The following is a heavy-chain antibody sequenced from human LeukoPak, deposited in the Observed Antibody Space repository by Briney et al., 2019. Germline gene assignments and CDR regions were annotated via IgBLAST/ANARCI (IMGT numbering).Heavy chain of an antibody. CDR2: SNPNRGGT. Sequence: ASLTVSCKGSGYTFTAYYIHGVRRAPGQGREGMGWSNPNRGGTESAQKFQGRVTMTRDTSISTAYIELSRLRSDDTAVYYCNRDHCTSINCYEYSYYGMDLWGQGTTVTVSS. CDR3: NRDHCTSINCYEYSYYGMDL. D-gene: IGHD2-2*01. J-gene: IGHJ6*02. V-gene: IGHV1-2*02. CDR1: GYTFTAYY.